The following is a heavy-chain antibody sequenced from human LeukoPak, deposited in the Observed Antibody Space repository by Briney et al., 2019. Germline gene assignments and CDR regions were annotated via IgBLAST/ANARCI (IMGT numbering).Heavy chain of an antibody. J-gene: IGHJ6*03. CDR1: GGSISSYY. D-gene: IGHD4-17*01. CDR2: IYTSGST. Sequence: PSETLSLTCTVSGGSISSYYWSWIRQPPGKGLEWIGYIYTSGSTNYNPSLKSRVTISVDTSKNQFSLKLSSVTAADTAVYYCARRTATVTTGSLYYYYMDVWGKGTTVTVSS. V-gene: IGHV4-4*09. CDR3: ARRTATVTTGSLYYYYMDV.